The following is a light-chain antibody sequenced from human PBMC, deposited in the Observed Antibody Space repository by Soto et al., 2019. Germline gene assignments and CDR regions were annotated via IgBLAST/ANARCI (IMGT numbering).Light chain of an antibody. V-gene: IGLV1-47*01. CDR2: RNN. Sequence: QSVLTQPPSASGTPGQRGTISCSGSSSNIGRNYVYWYQQLPGTVPQLLIYRNNERPSGVPDRFSGSKSGTSASLAISGLRSEDEADDYCAAWDDSLSGVVFGGGTQLTVL. CDR1: SSNIGRNY. J-gene: IGLJ2*01. CDR3: AAWDDSLSGVV.